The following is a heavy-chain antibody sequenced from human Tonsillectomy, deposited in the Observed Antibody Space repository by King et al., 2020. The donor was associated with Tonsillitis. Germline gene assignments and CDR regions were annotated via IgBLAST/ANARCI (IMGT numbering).Heavy chain of an antibody. Sequence: QLVQSGGGLVQPGGSLRLSCAASGLIVSDNXMSWVRQAPGKGLEWVSIIYSDGSTFYADSVKGRFTISTDSSNNTLYLQINSLRVGDTAVYYCASDSXXWYPXENWXXGTLVTVXS. CDR3: ASDSXXWYPXEN. J-gene: IGHJ4*02. V-gene: IGHV3-66*01. CDR2: IYSDGST. CDR1: GLIVSDNX. D-gene: IGHD6-13*01.